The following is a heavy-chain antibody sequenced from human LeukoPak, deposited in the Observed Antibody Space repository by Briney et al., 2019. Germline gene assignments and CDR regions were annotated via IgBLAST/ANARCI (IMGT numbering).Heavy chain of an antibody. J-gene: IGHJ4*02. CDR3: AKDRRFLEWSDFDY. Sequence: GGPLRLSCAASGFTFSSYAMSWVRQAPGRGLEWVSAISGSGGSTYYADSVKGRFTISRDNSKNTLYLQMNSLRAEDTAVYYCAKDRRFLEWSDFDYWGQGTLVTVSS. CDR2: ISGSGGST. V-gene: IGHV3-23*01. D-gene: IGHD3-3*01. CDR1: GFTFSSYA.